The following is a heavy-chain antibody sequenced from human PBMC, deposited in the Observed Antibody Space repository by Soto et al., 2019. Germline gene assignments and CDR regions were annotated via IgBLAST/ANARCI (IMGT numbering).Heavy chain of an antibody. CDR1: GDSISVSPYF. D-gene: IGHD6-13*01. CDR3: ARLQAAVPHY. Sequence: QLQLQESGPGLVKPSETLSLTCTVSGDSISVSPYFWGWIRQPPGKGLEWIVSIFYDGYTVYTPSLKSQAFISVDTSKNQFSLKLTSVAAADTSIYFCARLQAAVPHYWGQGTLVIVSS. CDR2: IFYDGYT. J-gene: IGHJ4*02. V-gene: IGHV4-39*01.